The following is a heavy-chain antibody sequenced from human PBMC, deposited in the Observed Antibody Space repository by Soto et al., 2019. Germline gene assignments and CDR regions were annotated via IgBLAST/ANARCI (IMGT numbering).Heavy chain of an antibody. CDR3: ARAPRLGY. J-gene: IGHJ4*02. CDR1: GGSFSGYY. V-gene: IGHV4-34*01. Sequence: LSLTCAVYGGSFSGYYWSWIRQPPGKGLEWIGEINHSGSTNYNPSLKSRVTISVDTSKNQFSLKLSSVTAADTAVYYCARAPRLGYWGQGTLVTVSS. D-gene: IGHD3-9*01. CDR2: INHSGST.